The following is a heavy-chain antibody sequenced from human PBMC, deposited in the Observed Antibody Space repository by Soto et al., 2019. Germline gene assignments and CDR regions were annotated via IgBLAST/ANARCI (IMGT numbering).Heavy chain of an antibody. CDR1: GYTFTSYG. CDR3: ASDRFAYYDSRETGFDS. CDR2: ISAYNGNT. D-gene: IGHD3-22*01. J-gene: IGHJ4*02. Sequence: QVQLVQSGAEVKKPGASVKVSCKASGYTFTSYGISWVRQAPGQGLEWMGWISAYNGNTNYAQKLQGRVTMTTDTSTSTDYMELRRLGSDDTAVEYCASDRFAYYDSRETGFDSWGQGTLVTVSS. V-gene: IGHV1-18*01.